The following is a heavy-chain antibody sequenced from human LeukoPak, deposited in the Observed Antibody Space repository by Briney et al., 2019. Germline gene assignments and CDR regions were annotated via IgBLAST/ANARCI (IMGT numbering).Heavy chain of an antibody. J-gene: IGHJ5*02. V-gene: IGHV3-23*01. CDR3: AKVYGLRFLESSFDP. Sequence: PPGGFLRLSCAASGFTFSSYAMSWVRQAPGKGLEWVSAISGSGGSTYYADSVKGRFTISRDNSKNTLYLQMNSLRAEDTAVYYCAKVYGLRFLESSFDPWGQGTLVTVSS. D-gene: IGHD3-3*01. CDR1: GFTFSSYA. CDR2: ISGSGGST.